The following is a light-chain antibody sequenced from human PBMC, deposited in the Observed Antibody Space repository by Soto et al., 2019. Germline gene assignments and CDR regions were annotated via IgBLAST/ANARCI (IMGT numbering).Light chain of an antibody. Sequence: QPVLTQPPSTSGTPGQRVTISCSGSSSNIGSNAVNWHQQLPGTAPKLLIYNNNQRPSGVPDRFSGSKSGTSASLAISGLQSDDEADYYCAAWDDSLNGVEFGGGTKVTVL. CDR1: SSNIGSNA. CDR3: AAWDDSLNGVE. J-gene: IGLJ3*02. CDR2: NNN. V-gene: IGLV1-44*01.